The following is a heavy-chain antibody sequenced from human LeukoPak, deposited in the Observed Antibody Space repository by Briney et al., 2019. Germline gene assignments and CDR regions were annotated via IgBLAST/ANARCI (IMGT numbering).Heavy chain of an antibody. Sequence: SQTLSLTCAISGDSVSSNSAAWNWIRQSPSRGLEWLGRTYYRSKWISNYAVSVKSRITINADTSKNQFSLQVNSVTPEDTAVYYCARKGTVTTPFDYWGQGILVTVSS. D-gene: IGHD1/OR15-1a*01. CDR3: ARKGTVTTPFDY. J-gene: IGHJ4*02. CDR1: GDSVSSNSAA. CDR2: TYYRSKWIS. V-gene: IGHV6-1*01.